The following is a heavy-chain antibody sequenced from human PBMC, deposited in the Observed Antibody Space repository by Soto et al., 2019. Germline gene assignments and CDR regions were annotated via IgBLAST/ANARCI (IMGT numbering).Heavy chain of an antibody. V-gene: IGHV3-23*01. CDR3: AKDFQGMGAFDI. D-gene: IGHD3-10*01. J-gene: IGHJ3*02. CDR2: ISGSGGST. Sequence: GGSLRLSCAASGFTFSSYAMSWVRQAPGKGLEWVSAISGSGGSTYYADSVKGRFTISRDNSKNTLYLQMNSRRAEDTAVYYCAKDFQGMGAFDIWGQGTMVTVSS. CDR1: GFTFSSYA.